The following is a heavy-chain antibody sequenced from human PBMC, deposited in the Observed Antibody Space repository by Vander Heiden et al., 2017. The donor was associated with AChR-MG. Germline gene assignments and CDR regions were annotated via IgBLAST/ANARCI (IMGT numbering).Heavy chain of an antibody. CDR2: IIPIFGTA. Sequence: QVQLVQSGAEVKKPGSSVKVSCKASGGTFSSYAISWVRQAPGQGLEWMGGIIPIFGTANYAQKFQGRVTITADKSTSTAYMELSSLRSEDTAVYYCAGDSSSPLFLPGTAFDIWGQGTMVTVSS. D-gene: IGHD6-6*01. CDR3: AGDSSSPLFLPGTAFDI. V-gene: IGHV1-69*06. J-gene: IGHJ3*02. CDR1: GGTFSSYA.